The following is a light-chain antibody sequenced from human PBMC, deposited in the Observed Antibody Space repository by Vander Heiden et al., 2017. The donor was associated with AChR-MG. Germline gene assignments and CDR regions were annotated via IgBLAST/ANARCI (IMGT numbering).Light chain of an antibody. CDR1: TGAVTTGHH. V-gene: IGLV7-46*01. Sequence: QAVVTQEPSLTVSPGEIVPPTCGSSTGAVTTGHHPYWFQQKPGQVPRTLISNTYYKHSRTPARFSASLLGGKAALTLSGAQPEDEADYFCSLMYNGVWVFGGGTKLSVL. J-gene: IGLJ3*02. CDR2: NTY. CDR3: SLMYNGVWV.